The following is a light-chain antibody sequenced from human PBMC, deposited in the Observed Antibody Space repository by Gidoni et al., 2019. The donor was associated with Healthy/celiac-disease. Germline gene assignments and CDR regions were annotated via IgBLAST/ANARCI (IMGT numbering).Light chain of an antibody. Sequence: IVMSHSPLSLPVTPGEPASLSCRSSQSLLHSNGYNSLDWYLQKPGQSPQLLIYLGSNRASGVPDRFSGSGSGTDFTLKISRVEAEDVGVYYCMQALQTPRTFGPGTKVDIK. J-gene: IGKJ3*01. CDR3: MQALQTPRT. CDR2: LGS. V-gene: IGKV2-28*01. CDR1: QSLLHSNGYNS.